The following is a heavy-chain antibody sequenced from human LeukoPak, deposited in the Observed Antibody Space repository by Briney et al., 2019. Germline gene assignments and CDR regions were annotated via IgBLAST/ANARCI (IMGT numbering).Heavy chain of an antibody. CDR3: ARDGYYYDSSQVYAFDI. Sequence: ASVKVSCKASGYTFTGYYMHWVRQAPGQGLEWMGWINPNSGGTNYAQKFQGRVTMTRDTSISTAYMELSRLRSDDTAVYYCARDGYYYDSSQVYAFDIWGQGTMVTVPS. CDR1: GYTFTGYY. CDR2: INPNSGGT. J-gene: IGHJ3*02. D-gene: IGHD3-22*01. V-gene: IGHV1-2*02.